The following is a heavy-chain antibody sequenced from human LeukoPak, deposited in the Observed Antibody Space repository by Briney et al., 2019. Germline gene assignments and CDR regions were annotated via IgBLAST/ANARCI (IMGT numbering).Heavy chain of an antibody. Sequence: PGGSLRLSCAASGFTFSSYGMHWVRQAPGKGLEWVAFIRYDGSNKYYADSVKGRFTISRDNSKNTLYLQMNSLRAEDTAVYYCARASYDFWSGYYTGRSAYFDYWGQGTLVTVSS. CDR3: ARASYDFWSGYYTGRSAYFDY. D-gene: IGHD3-3*01. V-gene: IGHV3-30*02. J-gene: IGHJ4*02. CDR2: IRYDGSNK. CDR1: GFTFSSYG.